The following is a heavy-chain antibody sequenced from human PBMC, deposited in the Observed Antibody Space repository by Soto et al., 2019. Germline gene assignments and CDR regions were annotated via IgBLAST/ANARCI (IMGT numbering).Heavy chain of an antibody. J-gene: IGHJ4*02. CDR1: GGTFSSYT. CDR2: IIPILGIA. CDR3: AGDDGLSYCGGDCYS. V-gene: IGHV1-69*02. D-gene: IGHD2-21*02. Sequence: QVQLVQSGAEVKKPGSSVKVSCKASGGTFSSYTISWVRQAPGQGLEWMGRIIPILGIANYAQKFEGRVTITADQSTSTAYMEPSRLRSEDAAVYYCAGDDGLSYCGGDCYSWGQGTLVTVSS.